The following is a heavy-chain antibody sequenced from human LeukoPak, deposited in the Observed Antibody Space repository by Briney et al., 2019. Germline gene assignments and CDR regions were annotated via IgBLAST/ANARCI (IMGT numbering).Heavy chain of an antibody. CDR2: IYYSGST. J-gene: IGHJ3*02. CDR1: GGSIISYY. CDR3: ARDRGQWLPRIDAFDI. Sequence: PSETLSLTCTVSGGSIISYYWSWIRQPPGTGLEWIGYIYYSGSTNYNPSLKSRVTISVDTSNNQFSLKLSSVTAADTAVYYCARDRGQWLPRIDAFDIWGQGTMVTVSS. V-gene: IGHV4-59*01. D-gene: IGHD6-19*01.